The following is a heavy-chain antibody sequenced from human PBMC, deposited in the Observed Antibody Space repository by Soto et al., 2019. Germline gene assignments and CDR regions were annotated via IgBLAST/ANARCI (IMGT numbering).Heavy chain of an antibody. CDR1: GGSISSYY. Sequence: SETLSLTCTVSGGSISSYYWSWIRQPPGKGLEWIGYIYYSGSTNYNPSLKSRVTISVDTSKNQFSLKLSSVTAADTAVYYCATINYEFIGYYAMGLWGQGTTVTVSS. J-gene: IGHJ6*02. D-gene: IGHD3-3*01. CDR3: ATINYEFIGYYAMGL. V-gene: IGHV4-59*01. CDR2: IYYSGST.